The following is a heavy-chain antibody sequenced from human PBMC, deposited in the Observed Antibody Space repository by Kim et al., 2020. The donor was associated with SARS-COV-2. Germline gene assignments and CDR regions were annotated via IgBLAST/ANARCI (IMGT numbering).Heavy chain of an antibody. CDR2: NT. J-gene: IGHJ4*02. Sequence: NTGYAQKFQGRVTMTRNTSISTAYMELSSLRSEDTAVYYCARGTVTVSLYWGQGTLVTVSS. D-gene: IGHD4-17*01. CDR3: ARGTVTVSLY. V-gene: IGHV1-8*01.